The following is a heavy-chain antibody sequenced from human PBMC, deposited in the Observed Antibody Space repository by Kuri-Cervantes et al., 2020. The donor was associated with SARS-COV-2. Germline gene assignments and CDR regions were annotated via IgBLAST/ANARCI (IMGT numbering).Heavy chain of an antibody. CDR1: GFTFSSYW. CDR2: IKQDGSEK. J-gene: IGHJ6*03. D-gene: IGHD3-10*01. CDR3: ARAGKGGYSYYYYMDV. V-gene: IGHV3-7*01. Sequence: GESLKISCAASGFTFSSYWMSWVRQAPGKGLEWVANIKQDGSEKYYVDSVKGRFTISRDNAKNSLYLQMNSLRAEDTAVYYCARAGKGGYSYYYYMDVWGQGTTVTVSS.